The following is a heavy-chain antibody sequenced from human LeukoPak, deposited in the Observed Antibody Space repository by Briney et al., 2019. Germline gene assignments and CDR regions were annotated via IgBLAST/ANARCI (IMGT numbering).Heavy chain of an antibody. D-gene: IGHD3-22*01. CDR2: ISGSGGST. Sequence: GGSLRLSCVASGFTFSSYAMSWVRQAPGKGLEWVSAISGSGGSTYYADSVKGRFTISRDNSKNTLYLQMNSLRAEDTAVYYCAKELGNYYDSSGYSGFDYWGQGTLVTVSS. CDR3: AKELGNYYDSSGYSGFDY. J-gene: IGHJ4*02. CDR1: GFTFSSYA. V-gene: IGHV3-23*01.